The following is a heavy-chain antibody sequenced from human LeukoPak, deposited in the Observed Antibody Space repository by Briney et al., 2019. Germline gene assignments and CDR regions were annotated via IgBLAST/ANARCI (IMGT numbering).Heavy chain of an antibody. D-gene: IGHD3-3*01. CDR3: ARGSNFWSGYYRGYYYYMDV. Sequence: PSETLSLTCAVYGGSFSGYYWSWIRQPPGKGLEWIGEINHSGSTNYNPSLKSRVIISVDTSKNQFSLKLSSVTAADTAVYYCARGSNFWSGYYRGYYYYMDVWGKGTTVTVSS. CDR2: INHSGST. J-gene: IGHJ6*03. CDR1: GGSFSGYY. V-gene: IGHV4-34*01.